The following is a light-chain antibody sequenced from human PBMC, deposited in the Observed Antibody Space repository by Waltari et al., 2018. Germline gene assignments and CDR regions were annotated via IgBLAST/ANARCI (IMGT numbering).Light chain of an antibody. CDR3: QSADSSGSNVV. CDR2: QDT. CDR1: ALADQY. Sequence: SYELTQPPSVSVSPGQTARIACSGDALADQYAYWYQQRPGRAPVALIYQDTKRASGIPEGFSGSSSGRTVTLTMNEVQAEDESDYYCQSADSSGSNVVFGGGTRLTVL. V-gene: IGLV3-25*03. J-gene: IGLJ2*01.